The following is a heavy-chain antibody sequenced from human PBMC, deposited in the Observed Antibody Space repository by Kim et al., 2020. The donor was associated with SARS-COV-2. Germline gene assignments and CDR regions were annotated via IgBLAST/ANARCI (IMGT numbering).Heavy chain of an antibody. Sequence: ASVKVSCKASGYTFTSYGISWVRQAPGQGLEWMGWISAYNGNTNYAQKLQGRVTMTTDTSTSTAYMELRSLRSDDTAVYYCARDYDGSGSYPLDYYYGMDVWGQGTTVTVSS. CDR2: ISAYNGNT. V-gene: IGHV1-18*01. J-gene: IGHJ6*02. D-gene: IGHD3-10*01. CDR1: GYTFTSYG. CDR3: ARDYDGSGSYPLDYYYGMDV.